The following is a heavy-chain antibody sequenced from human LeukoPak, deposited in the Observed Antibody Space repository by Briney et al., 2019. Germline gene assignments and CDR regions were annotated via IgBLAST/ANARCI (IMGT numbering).Heavy chain of an antibody. J-gene: IGHJ4*02. CDR3: ARLLRGSGYYRGHFDY. CDR2: ISSNGGNI. Sequence: GGSLRLSCAASGFTFSTYSMNWVRQAPGKGLEWVSYISSNGGNIYYADSVRGRFAISRDNAKSSLYLQMSGLRAEDTAVYYCARLLRGSGYYRGHFDYWGQANLATVSS. V-gene: IGHV3-48*03. D-gene: IGHD3-22*01. CDR1: GFTFSTYS.